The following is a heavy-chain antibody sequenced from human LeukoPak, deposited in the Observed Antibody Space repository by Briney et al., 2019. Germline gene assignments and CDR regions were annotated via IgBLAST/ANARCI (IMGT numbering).Heavy chain of an antibody. CDR3: ARDLGIVVVPAAEDPNWFDP. Sequence: SVKVSCKASGGTFLSYAISWVRQAPGQGREWIGRIIPIFGTANYAQKFQGRVTITTDESTSTAYMELSSLRSEDTAVYYCARDLGIVVVPAAEDPNWFDPWGQGTLVTVSS. J-gene: IGHJ5*02. D-gene: IGHD2-2*03. CDR1: GGTFLSYA. CDR2: IIPIFGTA. V-gene: IGHV1-69*05.